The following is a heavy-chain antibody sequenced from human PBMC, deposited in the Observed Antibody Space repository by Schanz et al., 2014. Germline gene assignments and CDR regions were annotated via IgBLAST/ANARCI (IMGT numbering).Heavy chain of an antibody. CDR1: GFTFSTYA. J-gene: IGHJ4*02. V-gene: IGHV3-21*01. Sequence: EVQLVESGGGFVQPGGSLGLSCAASGFTFSTYAMSWVRQAPGKGLEWVSSISSSGSYIHYADSVKGRFTISRDNAKNTLYLQMNSLRAEDTAVYYCARANYRRKINFDYWGRGTLVTVSS. CDR3: ARANYRRKINFDY. CDR2: ISSSGSYI. D-gene: IGHD3-10*01.